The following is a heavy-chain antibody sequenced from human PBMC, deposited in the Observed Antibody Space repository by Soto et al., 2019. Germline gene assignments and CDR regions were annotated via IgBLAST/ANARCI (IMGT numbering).Heavy chain of an antibody. V-gene: IGHV4-59*01. CDR2: IYYSGTT. J-gene: IGHJ4*02. D-gene: IGHD3-10*01. Sequence: PSETLSLTCSVSGGSMSNYYWNWIRQSPGKGLEWIGYIYYSGTTNYNPSLKSRVTISIDTSKNQVSLNLTSVTSAATAVYYCARDQDLGYWGQGTLGTGSS. CDR1: GGSMSNYY. CDR3: ARDQDLGY.